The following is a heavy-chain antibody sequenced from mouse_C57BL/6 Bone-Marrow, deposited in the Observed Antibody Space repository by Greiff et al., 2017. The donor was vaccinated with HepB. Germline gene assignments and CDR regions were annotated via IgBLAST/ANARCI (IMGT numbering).Heavy chain of an antibody. CDR3: ARYGLVYFDY. Sequence: QVQLQQSGAELVRPGPSVKMSCKASGYTFTNYWIGWAKQRPGHGLEWIGDIYPGGGYTNYNEKFKGKATLTADKSSSTAYMQFSSLTSEDSAIYYCARYGLVYFDYWGQGTTLTVSS. CDR1: GYTFTNYW. CDR2: IYPGGGYT. J-gene: IGHJ2*01. V-gene: IGHV1-63*01. D-gene: IGHD1-1*02.